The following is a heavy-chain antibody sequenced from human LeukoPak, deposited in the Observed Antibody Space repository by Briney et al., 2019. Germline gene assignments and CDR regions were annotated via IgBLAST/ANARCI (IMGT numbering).Heavy chain of an antibody. CDR2: ISWDGGST. D-gene: IGHD6-19*01. CDR1: GFTFDDYT. V-gene: IGHV3-43*01. CDR3: ARTSPVQWLDYYFDY. J-gene: IGHJ4*02. Sequence: GGSLRLSCAASGFTFDDYTMHWVRQAPGKGLEWVSLISWDGGSTYYADSVKGRFTISSDNSKNSLYLQMNSLRSDDTAVYYCARTSPVQWLDYYFDYWGQGTLVTVSS.